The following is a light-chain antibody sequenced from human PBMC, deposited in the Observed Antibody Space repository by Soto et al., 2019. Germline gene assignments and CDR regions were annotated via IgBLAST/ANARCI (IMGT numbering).Light chain of an antibody. J-gene: IGKJ4*01. CDR3: QQYNTYPLT. CDR1: QTISDW. V-gene: IGKV1-5*03. CDR2: KAS. Sequence: DIQMTQSPSTLSASVGDRVTITCRASQTISDWLAWYQQKPGKAPKLLIYKASSLETGVPSRFSGSGSGTDFTLTISSLQPDDFATYYCQQYNTYPLTFGGGTKLDIK.